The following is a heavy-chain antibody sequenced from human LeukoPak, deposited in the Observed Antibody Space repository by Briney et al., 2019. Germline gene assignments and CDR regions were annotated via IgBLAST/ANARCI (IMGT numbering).Heavy chain of an antibody. D-gene: IGHD5-18*01. Sequence: GGSLRLSCAASGFTFSNYGMHWVRQAPGKGLEWVTFIHYDGSNKYYADSVKGRFTISRDNSKNTLYLQMNNLRAQDTAVYYCARVGRGYSFNVYCFDYWGQGTLVTVSS. J-gene: IGHJ4*02. CDR2: IHYDGSNK. CDR1: GFTFSNYG. V-gene: IGHV3-30*02. CDR3: ARVGRGYSFNVYCFDY.